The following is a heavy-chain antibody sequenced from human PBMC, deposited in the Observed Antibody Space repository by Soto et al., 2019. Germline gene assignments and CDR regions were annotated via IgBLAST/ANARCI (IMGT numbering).Heavy chain of an antibody. CDR3: STQEVGGSYVYTFDP. Sequence: QLHLRESGPGLVKPSETLSLTCTVSGGSITSSSYYWGWIRQPPGKGLEWIGSIYYSGSNYYNPSPKSRITISVDTSKKQFSLKLSSVTAADTAVYYCSTQEVGGSYVYTFDPWGQGTLVTVSS. J-gene: IGHJ5*02. CDR2: IYYSGSN. CDR1: GGSITSSSYY. V-gene: IGHV4-39*01. D-gene: IGHD1-26*01.